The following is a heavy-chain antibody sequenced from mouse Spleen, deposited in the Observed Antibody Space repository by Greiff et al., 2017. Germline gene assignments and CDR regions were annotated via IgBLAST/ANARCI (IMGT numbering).Heavy chain of an antibody. CDR3: AREGMITTTGAWFAY. J-gene: IGHJ3*01. V-gene: IGHV3-6*01. Sequence: VQLKESGPGLVKPSQSLSLTCSVTGYSITSGYYWNWIRQFPGNKLEWMGYISYDGSNNYNPSLKNRISITRDTSKNQFFLKLNSVTTEDTATYYCAREGMITTTGAWFAYWGQGTLVTVSA. CDR2: ISYDGSN. CDR1: GYSITSGYY. D-gene: IGHD2-4*01.